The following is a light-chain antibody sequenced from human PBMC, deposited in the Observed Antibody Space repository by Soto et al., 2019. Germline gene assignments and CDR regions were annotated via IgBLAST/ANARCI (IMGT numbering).Light chain of an antibody. CDR1: SSDVGGYNY. J-gene: IGLJ1*01. CDR3: CSYAGSYTYV. V-gene: IGLV2-11*01. Sequence: QSVLTQPRSVSGSPGQSVTISCTGTSSDVGGYNYVSWYQQHPGKAPKLMIYDVSKRPSGVHDRFSGSKSSNTASLTISGLQDEDEADYYCCSYAGSYTYVFGTGTKLTVL. CDR2: DVS.